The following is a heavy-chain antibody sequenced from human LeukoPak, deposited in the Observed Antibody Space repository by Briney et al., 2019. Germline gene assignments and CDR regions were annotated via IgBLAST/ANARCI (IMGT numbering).Heavy chain of an antibody. V-gene: IGHV3-30-3*01. D-gene: IGHD6-19*01. J-gene: IGHJ5*02. Sequence: PGGSLRLSCAASGFTFSSYAMHWVRQAPGKGQEWVAVISYDGSNKYYADSVKGRFTISRDNSKNTLYLQMNSLRAEDTAVYYCARASTFIAVAGDWFDPWGQGTLVTVSS. CDR3: ARASTFIAVAGDWFDP. CDR1: GFTFSSYA. CDR2: ISYDGSNK.